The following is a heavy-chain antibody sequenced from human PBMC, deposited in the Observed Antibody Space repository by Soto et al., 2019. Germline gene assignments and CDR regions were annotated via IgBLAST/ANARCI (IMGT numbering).Heavy chain of an antibody. CDR2: TYYRSKWST. CDR3: TRALSGSYDS. Sequence: SHTLSLTCAISGDSVCSKSAAWNWIRQSPSRGLEWLGRTYYRSKWSTDYAVSVKSRITINPDTSKNQFSLQLNSVTPEDTAVYYCTRALSGSYDSWGQGTLVTVSS. V-gene: IGHV6-1*01. D-gene: IGHD1-26*01. J-gene: IGHJ5*01. CDR1: GDSVCSKSAA.